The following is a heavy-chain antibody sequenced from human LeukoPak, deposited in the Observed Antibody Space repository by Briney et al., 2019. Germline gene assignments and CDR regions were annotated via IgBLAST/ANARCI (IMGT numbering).Heavy chain of an antibody. CDR2: MNPNSGNT. CDR3: ARASYSSRGYYYYYMDV. D-gene: IGHD6-13*01. J-gene: IGHJ6*03. V-gene: IGHV1-8*03. CDR1: GYTFTSYD. Sequence: ASVKVSCKASGYTFTSYDINWVRQATGQGLEWMGWMNPNSGNTGYAQKFQGRVTIIRNTSISTAYMELSSLRSEDTAVYYCARASYSSRGYYYYYMDVWGKGTTVTVSS.